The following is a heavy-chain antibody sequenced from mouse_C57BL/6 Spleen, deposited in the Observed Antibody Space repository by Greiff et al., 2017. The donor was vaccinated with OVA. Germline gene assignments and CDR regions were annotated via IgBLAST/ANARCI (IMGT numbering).Heavy chain of an antibody. Sequence: VKLMESGPGLVAPSQSLSITCTVSGFSLTSYGVHWVRQPPGKGLEWLVVIWSDGSTTYNSALKSRLSISKDNSKSQVFLKMNSLQTDDTAMYYCARQGSSYNYAMDYWGQGTSVTVSS. CDR2: IWSDGST. CDR1: GFSLTSYG. J-gene: IGHJ4*01. V-gene: IGHV2-6-1*01. D-gene: IGHD1-1*01. CDR3: ARQGSSYNYAMDY.